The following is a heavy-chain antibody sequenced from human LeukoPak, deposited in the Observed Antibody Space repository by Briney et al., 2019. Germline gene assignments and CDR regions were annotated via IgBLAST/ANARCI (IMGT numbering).Heavy chain of an antibody. V-gene: IGHV3-53*01. D-gene: IGHD4-17*01. CDR3: ARTNPVYGDYDY. CDR1: GFSVNDNY. Sequence: PGGSLRLSCAVSGFSVNDNYMSWVRQAPGKGLQWVSVMFPDGRTYYADSVKGRFTISRDLARNTLLLQMHSLRADDTAVHYCARTNPVYGDYDYWVQRTLVTVSS. J-gene: IGHJ4*02. CDR2: MFPDGRT.